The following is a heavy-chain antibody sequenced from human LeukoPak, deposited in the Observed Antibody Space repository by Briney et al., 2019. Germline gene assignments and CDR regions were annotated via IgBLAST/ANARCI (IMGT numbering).Heavy chain of an antibody. V-gene: IGHV3-11*01. CDR3: ASLDDYGHGFDY. CDR1: GLTFSDFY. Sequence: GGSLRLSCVVSGLTFSDFYMSWVRQAPGKGLEWLSYISPSGAPIYNVDSVKGRFTISRDNAKDSLYLQMNSLRAEDTAVYYCASLDDYGHGFDYWGQGTLVTVSS. CDR2: ISPSGAPI. D-gene: IGHD4-17*01. J-gene: IGHJ4*02.